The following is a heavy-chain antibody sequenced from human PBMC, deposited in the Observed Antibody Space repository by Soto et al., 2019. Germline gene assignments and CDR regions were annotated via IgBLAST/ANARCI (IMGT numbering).Heavy chain of an antibody. D-gene: IGHD3-22*01. J-gene: IGHJ4*02. CDR2: ISSSSSYI. V-gene: IGHV3-21*01. Sequence: PGGSLRLSCAASGFTFSSYSMNWVRQAPGKGLEWVSSISSSSSYIYYADSVKGRFTISRDNAKNSLYLQMNSLRAEDTAVYYCARDPGDYYDSSGYPPYAPDYWGQGTLVTVSS. CDR3: ARDPGDYYDSSGYPPYAPDY. CDR1: GFTFSSYS.